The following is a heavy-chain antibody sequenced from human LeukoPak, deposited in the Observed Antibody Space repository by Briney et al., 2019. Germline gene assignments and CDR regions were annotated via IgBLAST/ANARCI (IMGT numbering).Heavy chain of an antibody. D-gene: IGHD1-1*01. CDR3: ARDAGPPTPDRQPGLFDY. V-gene: IGHV3-30-3*01. CDR1: GFTFYNHA. Sequence: GGSLRHSCAASGFTFYNHAMTWVRQAPGRGLEWVAVISYDGSNKSYADSVKGRFTISRDNYKNTLYLQMNSLRNEDTAVYYCARDAGPPTPDRQPGLFDYWGQGTLVPVSS. CDR2: ISYDGSNK. J-gene: IGHJ4*02.